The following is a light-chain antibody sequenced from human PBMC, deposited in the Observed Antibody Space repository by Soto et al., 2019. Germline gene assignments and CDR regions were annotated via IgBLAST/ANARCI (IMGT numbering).Light chain of an antibody. Sequence: IVMTQSPATLFVSPGERATLSCRASQSVGSNLAWYQQKPGQAPRLLIYGASTRANGIPARFSGTGSGTEFTLTISSLQSEDFALYYCQQYTKWPRFGPGTKVDI. J-gene: IGKJ3*01. CDR1: QSVGSN. CDR2: GAS. CDR3: QQYTKWPR. V-gene: IGKV3-15*01.